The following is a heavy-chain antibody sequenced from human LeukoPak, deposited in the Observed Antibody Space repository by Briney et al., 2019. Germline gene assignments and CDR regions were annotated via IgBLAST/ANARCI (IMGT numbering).Heavy chain of an antibody. Sequence: GASVKVSCKASGYTFTGYYMHWVRQAPSQELEWMGCINPNSGDTNYAQKFQGRVTMTRDTSINTAFMELSRLKSDDTAVYYCARSQFAYCTNGVCYTSCFDYWGQGTLVTVSS. D-gene: IGHD2-8*01. CDR3: ARSQFAYCTNGVCYTSCFDY. J-gene: IGHJ4*02. CDR1: GYTFTGYY. V-gene: IGHV1-2*02. CDR2: INPNSGDT.